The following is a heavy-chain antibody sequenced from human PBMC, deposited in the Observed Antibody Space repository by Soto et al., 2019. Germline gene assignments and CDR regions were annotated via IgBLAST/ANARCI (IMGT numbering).Heavy chain of an antibody. D-gene: IGHD5-18*01. CDR2: IKSKTDGGTT. CDR1: GFTFSNAW. CDR3: TTCRYGNSGPTYYYYCGMDV. Sequence: GGSLRLSCAASGFTFSNAWMNWVRQAPGKGLEWVGRIKSKTDGGTTDYAAPVKGRFTISRDDSKNTLYLQMNSLKTEDTAVYYCTTCRYGNSGPTYYYYCGMDVWGQGTTVTVSS. J-gene: IGHJ6*02. V-gene: IGHV3-15*07.